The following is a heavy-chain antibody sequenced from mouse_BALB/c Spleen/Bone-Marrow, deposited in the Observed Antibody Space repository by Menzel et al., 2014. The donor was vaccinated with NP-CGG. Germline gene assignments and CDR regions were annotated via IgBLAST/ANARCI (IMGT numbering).Heavy chain of an antibody. Sequence: DLVKPGASVKLSCKASGYTFTSYWINWIKQRPGQGLEWIGRIAPGSGSTYYNEMFKGKATLTVDTSSNTAYIQLNSLSSEDYAVYFCARFPIYYGNYGAMDYWGQGTSVTVSS. CDR3: ARFPIYYGNYGAMDY. D-gene: IGHD2-1*01. J-gene: IGHJ4*01. V-gene: IGHV1S41*01. CDR2: IAPGSGST. CDR1: GYTFTSYW.